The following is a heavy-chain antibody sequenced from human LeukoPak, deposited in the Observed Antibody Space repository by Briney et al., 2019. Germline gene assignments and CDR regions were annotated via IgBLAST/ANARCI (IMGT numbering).Heavy chain of an antibody. CDR2: IYSGGST. D-gene: IGHD3-9*01. J-gene: IGHJ4*02. Sequence: GGSLRLSCAASGFAFSSYGMSWVCQAPGKGLEWVSVIYSGGSTYYADSVKGRFTISRDNSKNTLYLQMNSLRAEDTAVYYCARTNYDILTGYYDYWGQGTLVTVSS. V-gene: IGHV3-53*01. CDR3: ARTNYDILTGYYDY. CDR1: GFAFSSYG.